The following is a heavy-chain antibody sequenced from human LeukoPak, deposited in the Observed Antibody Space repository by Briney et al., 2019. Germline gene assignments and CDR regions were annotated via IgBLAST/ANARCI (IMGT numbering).Heavy chain of an antibody. CDR3: AKLPDQVVTLFDY. V-gene: IGHV3-23*01. CDR1: GFTFSSYA. J-gene: IGHJ4*02. Sequence: GGSLRLSCAASGFTFSSYAMSWVRQAPGRGLEWVSAISGSGGSTYYADSVKGRFTISRDNSKNTLYLQMNSLRAEDTAVYYCAKLPDQVVTLFDYWGQGTLVTVSS. D-gene: IGHD3-22*01. CDR2: ISGSGGST.